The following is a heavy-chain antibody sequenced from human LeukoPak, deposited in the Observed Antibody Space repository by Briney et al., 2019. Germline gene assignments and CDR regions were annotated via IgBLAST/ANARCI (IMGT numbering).Heavy chain of an antibody. CDR1: GFTFTNYA. CDR3: AKEQLVR. D-gene: IGHD6-6*01. CDR2: LTGSGIST. Sequence: GGSLRLSCAASGFTFTNYAMTWVRQAPGKGLEWVSALTGSGISTYYAVSVKGRFTIPRDNSKNTLYLQMNSLRAEDTAVYYCAKEQLVRWGQGTLVTVSS. J-gene: IGHJ4*02. V-gene: IGHV3-23*01.